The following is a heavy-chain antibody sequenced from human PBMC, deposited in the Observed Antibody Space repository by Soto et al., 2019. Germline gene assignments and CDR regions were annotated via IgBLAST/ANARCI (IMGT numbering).Heavy chain of an antibody. D-gene: IGHD3-10*01. CDR2: ISYDGSKK. V-gene: IGHV3-30-3*01. J-gene: IGHJ4*02. CDR3: SRGLPYGSGSHPPGY. CDR1: GFTFSSYA. Sequence: QVQLVESGGGVVQPGGSLRLSCAASGFTFSSYAMHWVRQAPGKGLEWVAVISYDGSKKYYAASVKGRFTISRDNSKNPLYLQLNSLRTDERAVYYCSRGLPYGSGSHPPGYWGQGTLVTVSS.